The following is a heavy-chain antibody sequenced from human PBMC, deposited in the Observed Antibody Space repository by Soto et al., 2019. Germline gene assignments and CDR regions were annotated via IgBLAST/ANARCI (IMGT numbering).Heavy chain of an antibody. CDR2: LYPNGRA. CDR3: ARGLGREYQDNRNYFHLDY. V-gene: IGHV3-53*01. Sequence: GGSLRLSCAASGFTVSSNYLTWVRQSPGEGLKWVSVLYPNGRAFYADSVKGRFTISTDNSQNSVYLLMNTLRAEDTAIYYCARGLGREYQDNRNYFHLDYWGQGTLVTVSS. D-gene: IGHD1-20*01. CDR1: GFTVSSNY. J-gene: IGHJ4*02.